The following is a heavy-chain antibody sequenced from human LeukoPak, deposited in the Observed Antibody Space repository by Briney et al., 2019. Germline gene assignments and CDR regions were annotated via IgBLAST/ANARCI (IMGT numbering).Heavy chain of an antibody. V-gene: IGHV4-39*01. CDR3: ARHPEFLRDFDY. D-gene: IGHD1-14*01. CDR2: IYYSGST. CDR1: GGSISSSSYY. J-gene: IGHJ4*02. Sequence: KPSETLSLTCTVSGGSISSSSYYWGWIRQPPGKGLEWIGSIYYSGSTYYNPSVKSRVTIFVDTSKNQFSLKLSSVTAADTAVCYCARHPEFLRDFDYWGQGTLVTVSS.